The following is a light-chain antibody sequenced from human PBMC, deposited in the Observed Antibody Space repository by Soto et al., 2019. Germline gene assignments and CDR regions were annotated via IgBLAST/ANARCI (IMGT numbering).Light chain of an antibody. CDR3: QRYDSALWT. J-gene: IGKJ1*01. V-gene: IGKV1-27*01. Sequence: DIQMTQSPSSLSASVGDRVTITCRASQGISNYLAWYQQKPGKVPKLLIFGASALQSGVPSRFSGSGSGTDFTLTISSLQPEDVATYDCQRYDSALWTFGQGTKVEIK. CDR2: GAS. CDR1: QGISNY.